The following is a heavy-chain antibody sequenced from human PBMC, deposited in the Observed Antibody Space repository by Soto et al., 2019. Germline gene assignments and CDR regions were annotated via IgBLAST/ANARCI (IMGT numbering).Heavy chain of an antibody. CDR1: GYTFTSYA. V-gene: IGHV1-3*01. J-gene: IGHJ4*02. CDR3: ARDLSDIVVVPAAMPILGY. CDR2: INAGNGNT. D-gene: IGHD2-2*01. Sequence: GASVKVSCXASGYTFTSYAMHWVRQAPGQRLEWMGWINAGNGNTKYSQKFQGRVTITRDTSASTAYMELSSLRSEDTAVYYCARDLSDIVVVPAAMPILGYWGQGTLVTVSS.